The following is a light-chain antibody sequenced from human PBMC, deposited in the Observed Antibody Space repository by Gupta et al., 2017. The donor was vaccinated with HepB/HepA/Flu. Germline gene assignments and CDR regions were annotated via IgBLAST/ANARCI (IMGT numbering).Light chain of an antibody. CDR2: WAS. CDR3: QQYYSTSRCS. Sequence: DIVMTQSPDSLAVSLGARAPTNCKSSQSVLYSSNNKNYLAWYQQKPGQPPKLLIYWASTRESGVPDRFSGSGSGTDFTLTISSLQAEDVAVYYCQQYYSTSRCSFGQETKLEIK. V-gene: IGKV4-1*01. J-gene: IGKJ2*04. CDR1: QSVLYSSNNKNY.